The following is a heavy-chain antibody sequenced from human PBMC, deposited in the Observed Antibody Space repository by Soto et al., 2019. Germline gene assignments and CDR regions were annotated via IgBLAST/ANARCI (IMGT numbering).Heavy chain of an antibody. CDR3: AREGGSRGHSYGYLLGWYYYGMDV. Sequence: GGSLRLSCAASGFTFSSYGMHWVRQAPGKGLEWVAVIWYDGSNKYYADSVKGRFTISRDNSKNTLYLQMNSLRAEDTAVYYCAREGGSRGHSYGYLLGWYYYGMDVWGQGTTVTVSS. J-gene: IGHJ6*02. CDR2: IWYDGSNK. CDR1: GFTFSSYG. D-gene: IGHD5-18*01. V-gene: IGHV3-33*01.